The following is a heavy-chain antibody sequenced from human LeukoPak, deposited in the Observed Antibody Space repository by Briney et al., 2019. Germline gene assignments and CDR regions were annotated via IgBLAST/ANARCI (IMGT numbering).Heavy chain of an antibody. D-gene: IGHD3-9*01. J-gene: IGHJ4*02. V-gene: IGHV5-51*01. CDR2: IYPSDSDT. Sequence: GESLKISCKGSGYSFTSYWIGWVRQMPGKGLEWMGIIYPSDSDTRYSPSFQGQVTISADKSISTACVQWSSLKASDTAMYYCARRRDYDMIFDWGQGTLVTVSS. CDR3: ARRRDYDMIFD. CDR1: GYSFTSYW.